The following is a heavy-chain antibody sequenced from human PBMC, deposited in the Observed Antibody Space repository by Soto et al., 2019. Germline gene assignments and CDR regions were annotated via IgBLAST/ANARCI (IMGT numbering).Heavy chain of an antibody. J-gene: IGHJ5*02. Sequence: QVQLQQWGAGLLKPSETLSLTCGVLNGSLSDHHWSWIRQTPGKGLEWIGVINERGTINYNPSLRSRVTISRDTSKNQFSLKLNSVTAADTALYYCARGGNIVRGRARWFDPWGQGTLVTVSS. CDR2: INERGTI. CDR1: NGSLSDHH. CDR3: ARGGNIVRGRARWFDP. D-gene: IGHD3-10*01. V-gene: IGHV4-34*02.